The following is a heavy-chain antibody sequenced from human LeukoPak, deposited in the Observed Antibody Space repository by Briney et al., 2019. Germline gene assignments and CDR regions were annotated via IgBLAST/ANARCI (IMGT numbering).Heavy chain of an antibody. CDR2: FDPEDGET. Sequence: ASVKVSCKVSGYALTELSMHWVRQAPGKGLEWMGGFDPEDGETIYAQKFQGRVTMTEDTSTDTAYMELSSLRSEDTAVYYCATCKTPDYYYYMDVWGKGTTVTVSS. V-gene: IGHV1-24*01. J-gene: IGHJ6*03. CDR3: ATCKTPDYYYYMDV. D-gene: IGHD2/OR15-2a*01. CDR1: GYALTELS.